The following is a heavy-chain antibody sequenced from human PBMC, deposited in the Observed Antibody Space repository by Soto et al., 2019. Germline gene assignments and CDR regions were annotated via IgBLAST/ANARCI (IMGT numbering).Heavy chain of an antibody. J-gene: IGHJ4*02. CDR2: ISAYNGNT. V-gene: IGHV1-18*01. D-gene: IGHD5-12*01. CDR1: GYTFTSYG. CDR3: ARAVATSETDYFDY. Sequence: GASVKVSCKASGYTFTSYGISWVRQAPGQGLEWMGWISAYNGNTNYAQKLQGRVTMTTDTSTSTAYMELRSLRSDDTAVYYCARAVATSETDYFDYWGQATLVTVSS.